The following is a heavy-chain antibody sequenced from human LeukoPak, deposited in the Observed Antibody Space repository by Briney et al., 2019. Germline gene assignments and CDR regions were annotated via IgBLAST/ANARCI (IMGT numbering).Heavy chain of an antibody. CDR1: GFTFSSYA. D-gene: IGHD3-22*01. Sequence: GSLRLSCAASGFTFSSYAMSWVRQAPGKGLEWVSAISGSGGSTYYADSVKGRFTISRDNSKNTVYLQMNSLRAEDTAVYYCAKRSGYFYDSSGHYPLDYWGQGTLVTVSS. CDR3: AKRSGYFYDSSGHYPLDY. CDR2: ISGSGGST. J-gene: IGHJ4*02. V-gene: IGHV3-23*01.